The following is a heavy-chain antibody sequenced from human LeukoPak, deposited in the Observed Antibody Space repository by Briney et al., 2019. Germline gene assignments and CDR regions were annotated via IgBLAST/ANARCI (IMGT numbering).Heavy chain of an antibody. D-gene: IGHD5/OR15-5a*01. Sequence: GGSLRLSCVAYGFTFARHWMSWVRQAPGQPLEWVATIRQDGGAKNYLDSVEGRFIISRDNARNSLSLQMDSLRVGDTAIYYCARLSGESTIYDYWGQGTLVTVSS. V-gene: IGHV3-7*01. J-gene: IGHJ4*02. CDR3: ARLSGESTIYDY. CDR1: GFTFARHW. CDR2: IRQDGGAK.